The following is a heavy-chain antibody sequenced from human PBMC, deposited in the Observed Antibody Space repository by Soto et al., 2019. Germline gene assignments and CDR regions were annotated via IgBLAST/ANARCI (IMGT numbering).Heavy chain of an antibody. CDR1: GGSITSHY. D-gene: IGHD3-10*01. CDR2: INHSGLT. CDR3: ARQGFGQLHGLVDV. V-gene: IGHV4-59*08. Sequence: PSDTLSLTCSVSGGSITSHYCSWFRQPPGKGLEWIGYINHSGLTSYNPSLKSRVTMSVDTSKNHFSLKVNSVTAADTALYYCARQGFGQLHGLVDVWGPGTTVTVS. J-gene: IGHJ6*02.